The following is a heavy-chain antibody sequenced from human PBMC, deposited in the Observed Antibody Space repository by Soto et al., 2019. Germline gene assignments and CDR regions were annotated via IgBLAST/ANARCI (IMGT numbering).Heavy chain of an antibody. CDR3: ARRPVWTEAEAALEC. J-gene: IGHJ4*02. CDR2: ISSSGSTI. Sequence: GWSLRLSCAASGFTFSDYYMSLIRQAPGKGLEWVSYISSSGSTIYYADSVKGRFTISRDNAKNSLYLQMNSLRAEDTAVYYCARRPVWTEAEAALECWGQGTLVTVSS. D-gene: IGHD6-13*01. CDR1: GFTFSDYY. V-gene: IGHV3-11*01.